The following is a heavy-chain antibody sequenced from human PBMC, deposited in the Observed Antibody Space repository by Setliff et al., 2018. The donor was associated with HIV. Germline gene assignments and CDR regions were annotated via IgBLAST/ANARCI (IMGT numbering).Heavy chain of an antibody. CDR2: IYYSGST. CDR1: GGSVSSGSYY. J-gene: IGHJ4*02. Sequence: SLTCTVSGGSVSSGSYYWSWIRQPPGKGLEWIGYIYYSGSTKHNPSLKSRVTISLDTSKNQFSLKLTPVTAADTAVYYCARYSPRGYTLTGPYWGQGTLVTVSS. V-gene: IGHV4-61*01. CDR3: ARYSPRGYTLTGPY. D-gene: IGHD6-25*01.